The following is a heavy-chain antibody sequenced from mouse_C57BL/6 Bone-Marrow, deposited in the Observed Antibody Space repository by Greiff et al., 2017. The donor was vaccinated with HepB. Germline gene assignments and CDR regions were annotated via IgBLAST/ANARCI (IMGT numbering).Heavy chain of an antibody. J-gene: IGHJ2*01. V-gene: IGHV1-69*01. CDR1: GYTFTSYW. CDR3: ARYYGTYFDY. CDR2: IDPSDSYT. Sequence: VKLQQPGAELVMPGASVKLSCKASGYTFTSYWMHWVKQRPGQGLEWIGEIDPSDSYTNYNQKFKGKSTLTVDKSSSTAYMQLSSLTSEDSAVYYCARYYGTYFDYWGQGTTLTVSS. D-gene: IGHD2-1*01.